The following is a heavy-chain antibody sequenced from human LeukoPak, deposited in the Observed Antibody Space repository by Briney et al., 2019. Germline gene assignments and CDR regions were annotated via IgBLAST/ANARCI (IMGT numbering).Heavy chain of an antibody. CDR2: IKQDGVEK. Sequence: GGSLRLSCAASGFNFNRKWMTWVRQAPGKGLEWVANIKQDGVEKSYVDSVKGRFTISRDNANNSIFLQMNSLRVEDTAIYYCVRDGGTDWYDPWGQGTLVSVSS. V-gene: IGHV3-7*01. CDR3: VRDGGTDWYDP. J-gene: IGHJ5*02. CDR1: GFNFNRKW. D-gene: IGHD3-16*01.